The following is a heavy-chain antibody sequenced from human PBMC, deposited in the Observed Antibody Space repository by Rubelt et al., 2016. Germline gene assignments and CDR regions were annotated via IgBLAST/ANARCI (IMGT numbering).Heavy chain of an antibody. CDR3: ASMYSSSWYRGWFDP. CDR1: GYTFTSYY. Sequence: QVQLVQSGAEVKKPGASVKVSCKASGYTFTSYYMHWVRQAPGQGLEWMGIINPSGGSTSYAQKFQGRVTMTRDTSTSTAYMELRSLRSDDTAVYYCASMYSSSWYRGWFDPWGQGTLVTVSS. J-gene: IGHJ5*02. V-gene: IGHV1-46*01. D-gene: IGHD6-13*01. CDR2: INPSGGST.